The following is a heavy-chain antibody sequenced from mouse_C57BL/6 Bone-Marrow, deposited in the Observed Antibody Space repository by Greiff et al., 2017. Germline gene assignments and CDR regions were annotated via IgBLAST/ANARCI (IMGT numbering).Heavy chain of an antibody. CDR2: IYPSDSET. CDR3: ARWGWLPAMDY. Sequence: QVQLQQPGAELVRPGSSVKLSCKASGYTFTSYWMDWVKQRPGQGLEWIGNIYPSDSETHYNQKFKDKATLTVDKSSSTAYMQRSSLTSEDSAVYYCARWGWLPAMDYWGQGTSVTVSS. CDR1: GYTFTSYW. V-gene: IGHV1-61*01. D-gene: IGHD2-3*01. J-gene: IGHJ4*01.